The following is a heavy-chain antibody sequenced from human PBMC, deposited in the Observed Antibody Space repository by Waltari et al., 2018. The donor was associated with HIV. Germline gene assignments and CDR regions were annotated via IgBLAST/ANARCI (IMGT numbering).Heavy chain of an antibody. V-gene: IGHV3-49*05. CDR3: TRDEYYYDSSGLDY. J-gene: IGHJ4*02. D-gene: IGHD3-22*01. CDR2: IRSKAYGGTT. CDR1: GFTFGDYA. Sequence: EVQLVESGGGLVKPGRSLRLSCTASGFTFGDYAMSWFRQAPGKGLEWVGFIRSKAYGGTTEDAASVKGRFTISRDDSKSIAYLQMNSLKTEDTAVYYCTRDEYYYDSSGLDYWGQGTLVTVSS.